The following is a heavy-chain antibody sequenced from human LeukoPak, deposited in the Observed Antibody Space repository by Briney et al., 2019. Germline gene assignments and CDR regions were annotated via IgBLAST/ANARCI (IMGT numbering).Heavy chain of an antibody. CDR2: ICSNGGST. CDR1: GFTFSSYA. D-gene: IGHD3-16*02. Sequence: GGSLRLSCAASGFTFSSYAIHWVRQAPGEGLEYVSAICSNGGSTYYADSVKGRFTISRDNSKNTLYLQMGSLRAEDMAVYYCARAPDNYDYVWGSYRGGGEFYYWGQGTLVTVSS. J-gene: IGHJ4*01. CDR3: ARAPDNYDYVWGSYRGGGEFYY. V-gene: IGHV3-64*02.